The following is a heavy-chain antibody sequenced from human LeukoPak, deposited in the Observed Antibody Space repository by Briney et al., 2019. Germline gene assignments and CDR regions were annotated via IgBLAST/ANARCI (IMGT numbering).Heavy chain of an antibody. CDR2: VDPEDGET. D-gene: IGHD2-2*01. Sequence: ASVKISCKVSGYTFTDYYMHWVQQAPGKGLEWMGLVDPEDGETIYAEKFQGRVTITADTSTDTAYMELSSLRSEDTAVYYCATKHCSSTSCGKHDAFDIWGQGTMVTVSS. CDR1: GYTFTDYY. CDR3: ATKHCSSTSCGKHDAFDI. V-gene: IGHV1-69-2*01. J-gene: IGHJ3*02.